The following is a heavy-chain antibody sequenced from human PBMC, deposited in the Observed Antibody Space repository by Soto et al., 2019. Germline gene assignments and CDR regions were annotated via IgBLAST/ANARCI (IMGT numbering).Heavy chain of an antibody. CDR3: VRETLAVVGYDY. J-gene: IGHJ4*02. Sequence: GASVKVSCKAFGYTFTAYFRHWGRKAPGQGLEWMGWVNPNSGGTNSAQKFQGRVTMTRDTSISTAYMELSRLRSDDTAVYYCVRETLAVVGYDYWGQGTLVTVSS. CDR1: GYTFTAYF. D-gene: IGHD2-15*01. V-gene: IGHV1-2*02. CDR2: VNPNSGGT.